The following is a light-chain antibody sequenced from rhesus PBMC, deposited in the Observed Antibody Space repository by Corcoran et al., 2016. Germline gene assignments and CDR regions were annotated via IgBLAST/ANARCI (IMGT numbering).Light chain of an antibody. Sequence: QSAPTQPPSVSGALGPSVTISCTGTNNDIGNYNYVSWYQQHPGKAPKVMIYGFRYRPSGVSDRFSGSKSGNTASLTVSGLLAEDEADYYCYSYTTSRTFVFGTGTRLTVL. V-gene: IGLV2S7*01. J-gene: IGLJ1*01. CDR2: GFR. CDR1: NNDIGNYNY. CDR3: YSYTTSRTFV.